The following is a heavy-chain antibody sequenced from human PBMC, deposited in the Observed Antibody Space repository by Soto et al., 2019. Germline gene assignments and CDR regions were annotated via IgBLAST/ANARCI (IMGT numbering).Heavy chain of an antibody. J-gene: IGHJ4*02. D-gene: IGHD4-4*01. CDR3: ARGMTTVTTLDY. V-gene: IGHV4-59*12. Sequence: SETLSLTCTVSGGSISSYYWSWIRQPPGKGLEWIGDIYYMGRTNYNPSLKSRVTISVDRSKNQFSLKLSSVTAADTAVYYCARGMTTVTTLDYWGQGTLVTVSS. CDR1: GGSISSYY. CDR2: IYYMGRT.